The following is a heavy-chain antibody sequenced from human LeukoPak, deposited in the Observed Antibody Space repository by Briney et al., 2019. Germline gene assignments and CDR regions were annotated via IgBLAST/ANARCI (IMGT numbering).Heavy chain of an antibody. CDR3: ARLWYTSGWSDY. CDR2: IYYRGTI. D-gene: IGHD6-19*01. CDR1: GGSISNTSYY. Sequence: PSETLSLTCTVSGGSISNTSYYWGWIRQPPGKGLEWIGSIYYRGTIHCNPCLKSRVTISVGTAKTQFSLRLSSVTAADTAMYYCARLWYTSGWSDYGGQGTLVTVSA. J-gene: IGHJ4*02. V-gene: IGHV4-39*01.